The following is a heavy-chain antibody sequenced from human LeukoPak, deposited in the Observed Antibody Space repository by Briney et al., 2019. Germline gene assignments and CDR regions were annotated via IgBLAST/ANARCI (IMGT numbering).Heavy chain of an antibody. Sequence: VASVKVSCKASGYTFTGYYMHWVRQAPGQGLEWMGWINPNSGGTNYAQKFQGRVTVTRDTSISTAYMELSRLRSDDTAVYYCARDTGMITFGGVIVNFDYWGQGTLVTVSS. V-gene: IGHV1-2*02. CDR2: INPNSGGT. J-gene: IGHJ4*02. D-gene: IGHD3-16*02. CDR3: ARDTGMITFGGVIVNFDY. CDR1: GYTFTGYY.